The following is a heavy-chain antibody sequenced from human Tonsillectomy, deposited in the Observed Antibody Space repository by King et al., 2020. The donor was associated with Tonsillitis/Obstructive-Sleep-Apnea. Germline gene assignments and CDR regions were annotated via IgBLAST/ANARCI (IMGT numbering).Heavy chain of an antibody. V-gene: IGHV4-59*01. CDR2: IYYSGST. CDR3: ARDRRGWYGNLDAFDI. Sequence: QLQESGPGLVKPSETLSLTCTVSGGSISSYYWSWIRQPPGKGLEWIGYIYYSGSTNYNPSLKSRVTISVDTSKNQFSLKLSSVTAADTAVYYCARDRRGWYGNLDAFDIWGQGTMVTVSS. CDR1: GGSISSYY. D-gene: IGHD6-19*01. J-gene: IGHJ3*02.